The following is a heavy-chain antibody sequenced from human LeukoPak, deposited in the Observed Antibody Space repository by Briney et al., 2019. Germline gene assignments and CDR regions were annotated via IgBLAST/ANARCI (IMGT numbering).Heavy chain of an antibody. Sequence: ASVKVSCKASGYTFTSYGISWVRQAPGQGLEWMGWISAYNGNTNYAQKLQGRVTMTTDTSTSTAYMELRSLRSDDTAVYYCARVGYCSGGSCFEAYYFDYWGQGTLVTVSS. V-gene: IGHV1-18*01. CDR3: ARVGYCSGGSCFEAYYFDY. J-gene: IGHJ4*02. CDR2: ISAYNGNT. D-gene: IGHD2-15*01. CDR1: GYTFTSYG.